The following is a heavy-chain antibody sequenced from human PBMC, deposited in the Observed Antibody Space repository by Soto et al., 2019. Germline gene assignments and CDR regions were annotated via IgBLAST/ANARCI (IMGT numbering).Heavy chain of an antibody. CDR1: GFTFSNYC. CDR3: ARDPGRGNIRSNYVDN. D-gene: IGHD2-15*01. J-gene: IGHJ4*02. Sequence: EVQLVESGGTLVQPGGSLRLSCAVSGFTFSNYCMTWVRQAPGKGLEWVASIEHDGSEKYFVDSVKGRFTISRDNAKNSLFLQMNSLRAEDTAVYYCARDPGRGNIRSNYVDNWGQGTLVTVSS. V-gene: IGHV3-7*05. CDR2: IEHDGSEK.